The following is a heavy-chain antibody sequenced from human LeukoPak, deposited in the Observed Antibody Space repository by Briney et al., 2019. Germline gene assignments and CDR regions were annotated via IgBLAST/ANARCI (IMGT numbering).Heavy chain of an antibody. Sequence: SGTLSLTCAVSGDYIGSSNWRAGVRQPPGKGLEWIGEIYHSGSTNYNPSLKSRVTISVDKSKNQFSLKLSSVTAADTAVSYCTAGGISDVFTSDRWGQGTLVTVSS. V-gene: IGHV4-4*02. CDR3: TAGGISDVFTSDR. CDR2: IYHSGST. D-gene: IGHD1-14*01. J-gene: IGHJ5*02. CDR1: GDYIGSSNW.